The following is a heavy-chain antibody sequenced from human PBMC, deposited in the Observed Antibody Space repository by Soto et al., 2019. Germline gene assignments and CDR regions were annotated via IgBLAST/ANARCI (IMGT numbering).Heavy chain of an antibody. CDR1: GFTFSSYV. CDR3: ARDRYCSGGGCFLGVDY. J-gene: IGHJ4*02. V-gene: IGHV3-33*01. D-gene: IGHD2-15*01. CDR2: IWYDGSNK. Sequence: GGSLRLSCAASGFTFSSYVMHWVRQSPGKGLEWVAVIWYDGSNKYYADSVKGRFTISRDNSKNTLYLQMNSLRAEDTAVYYCARDRYCSGGGCFLGVDYWGQGTLVTVSS.